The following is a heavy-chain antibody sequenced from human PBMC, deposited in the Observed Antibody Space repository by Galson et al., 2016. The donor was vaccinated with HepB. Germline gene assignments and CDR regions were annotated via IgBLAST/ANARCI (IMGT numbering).Heavy chain of an antibody. D-gene: IGHD3-22*01. V-gene: IGHV4-59*01. CDR1: GGSISGYY. J-gene: IGHJ4*02. CDR3: PRGPFLYDDSGYHLVPLDD. Sequence: SETLSLTCNVSGGSISGYYWSWIRQPPGKGLDWIGYISNSGTTNYNPSLKSRVTISRDTSQNHFSLKMDSVTAADTAVYYCPRGPFLYDDSGYHLVPLDDWGKGTLVTVSS. CDR2: ISNSGTT.